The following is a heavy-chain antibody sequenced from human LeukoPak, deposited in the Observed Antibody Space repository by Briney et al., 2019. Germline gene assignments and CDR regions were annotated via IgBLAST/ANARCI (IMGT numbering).Heavy chain of an antibody. CDR3: AKERGYSFMDYYDSSGSDY. D-gene: IGHD3-22*01. J-gene: IGHJ4*02. Sequence: SETLSLTCTVSGGSISSYYWSWIRRPAGKGLEWIGRIYTSGTTNYNPSLRSRVTMSVDTSKNQFSLKLDSVTAADTAVYYCAKERGYSFMDYYDSSGSDYWGQGTLVTVSS. CDR2: IYTSGTT. V-gene: IGHV4-4*07. CDR1: GGSISSYY.